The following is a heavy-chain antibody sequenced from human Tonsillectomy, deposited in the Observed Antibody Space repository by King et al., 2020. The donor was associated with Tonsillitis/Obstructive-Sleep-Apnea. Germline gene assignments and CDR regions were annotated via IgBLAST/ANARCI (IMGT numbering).Heavy chain of an antibody. CDR3: CTIFGVVIMHDY. CDR2: INPSGGST. J-gene: IGHJ4*02. Sequence: QLVQSGAEVKKPGASVKVSCKASGYTFTSYYMHWVRQAPGQGLEWMGIINPSGGSTSYAQKFQGRVTMTRETSTSTVYMELSSLRSEDTAVYYCCTIFGVVIMHDYWGQGTLVTVSS. D-gene: IGHD3-3*01. CDR1: GYTFTSYY. V-gene: IGHV1-46*01.